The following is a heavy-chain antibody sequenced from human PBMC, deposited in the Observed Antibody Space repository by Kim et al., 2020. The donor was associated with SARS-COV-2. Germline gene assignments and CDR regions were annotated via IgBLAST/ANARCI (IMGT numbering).Heavy chain of an antibody. V-gene: IGHV3-15*01. Sequence: GGSLRLSCAASGFTFSNAWMSWVRQAPGKGLEWVGRIKSKTDGGTTDYAAPVKGRFTISRDDSKNTLYLQMNSLKTEDTAVYYCTTGVEWELPNYFDYWGQRTLVPVSS. CDR2: IKSKTDGGTT. CDR1: GFTFSNAW. D-gene: IGHD1-26*01. J-gene: IGHJ4*02. CDR3: TTGVEWELPNYFDY.